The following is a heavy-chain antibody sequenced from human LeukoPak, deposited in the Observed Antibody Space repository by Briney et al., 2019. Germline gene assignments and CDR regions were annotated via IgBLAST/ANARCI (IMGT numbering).Heavy chain of an antibody. CDR3: ARVKYGWGNPGY. Sequence: ASVKVSCKASGYTFTGYYMHWVRQAPGQGLGWMGWINPNSGGTNYAQTFQGRVTMTRDTSISTAYMQLSRLRSDDTAVYYWARVKYGWGNPGYWGQGTLVTVSS. CDR1: GYTFTGYY. J-gene: IGHJ4*02. V-gene: IGHV1-2*02. CDR2: INPNSGGT. D-gene: IGHD3-16*01.